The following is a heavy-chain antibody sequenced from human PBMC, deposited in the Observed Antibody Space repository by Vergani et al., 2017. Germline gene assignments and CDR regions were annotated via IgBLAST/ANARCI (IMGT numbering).Heavy chain of an antibody. CDR3: ARGWNYYDSSGPHYGMDV. J-gene: IGHJ6*02. CDR1: GFTFSSSS. CDR2: ISSSSTTI. Sequence: EVQLVESGGGLVQPGGSLRLSCAASGFTFSSSSMNWVRQAPGKGLEWVSYISSSSTTIYYADSVKGRFTISRDNAKNSLYLQMNSLRAEDTAVYYCARGWNYYDSSGPHYGMDVWGQGTTVTVSS. D-gene: IGHD3-22*01. V-gene: IGHV3-48*01.